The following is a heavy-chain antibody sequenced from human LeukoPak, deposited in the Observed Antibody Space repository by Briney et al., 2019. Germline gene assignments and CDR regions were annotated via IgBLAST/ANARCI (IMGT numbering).Heavy chain of an antibody. V-gene: IGHV4-39*01. Sequence: SETLSLTCTVSGGSISSSSYYWGWIRQPPGKGLEWIGSIHYSGSTSYNPSLKSRVTISVDTSKNQFSLKLGSVTAADTAVYYCARPRDGYTYYFDYWGQGTLVTVSS. CDR1: GGSISSSSYY. CDR2: IHYSGST. D-gene: IGHD5-12*01. CDR3: ARPRDGYTYYFDY. J-gene: IGHJ4*02.